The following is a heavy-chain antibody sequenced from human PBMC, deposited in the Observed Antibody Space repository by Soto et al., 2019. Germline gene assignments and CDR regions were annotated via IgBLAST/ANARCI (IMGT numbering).Heavy chain of an antibody. CDR3: ARVDDSGYDPIYYMDV. J-gene: IGHJ6*03. Sequence: ASVKLSCKASGYTFTSYGISWVRQAPGQGLEWMGWISAYNGNTNYAQKLQGRVTMTTDTSTSTAYMELRSLRSDDTAVYYCARVDDSGYDPIYYMDVWGKGTTVTVSS. CDR1: GYTFTSYG. V-gene: IGHV1-18*01. CDR2: ISAYNGNT. D-gene: IGHD5-12*01.